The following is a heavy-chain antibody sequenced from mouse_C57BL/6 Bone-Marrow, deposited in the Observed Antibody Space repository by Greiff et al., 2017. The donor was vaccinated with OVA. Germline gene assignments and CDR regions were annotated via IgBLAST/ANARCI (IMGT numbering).Heavy chain of an antibody. V-gene: IGHV1-72*01. CDR1: GYTFTSYW. Sequence: QVHLQQSGAELVKPGASVKLSCKASGYTFTSYWMHWVKQRPGRGLEWIGRIDPNGGGTKNNEKFKSKTTLTVDKPSSTAYMQISSLTSEDSAVYYCARAYYYGSSYWYFDVWGTGTTVTVSS. CDR3: ARAYYYGSSYWYFDV. D-gene: IGHD1-1*01. CDR2: IDPNGGGT. J-gene: IGHJ1*03.